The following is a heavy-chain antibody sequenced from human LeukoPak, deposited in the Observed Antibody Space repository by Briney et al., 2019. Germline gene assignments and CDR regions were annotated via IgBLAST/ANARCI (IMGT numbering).Heavy chain of an antibody. J-gene: IGHJ4*02. CDR3: TTELSGSDAY. CDR2: IKSKTDGGTT. CDR1: GFTLSSYW. V-gene: IGHV3-15*01. Sequence: GGSLRLSCAASGFTLSSYWMSWVRQAPGKGLEWVGRIKSKTDGGTTDYAAPVKGRFTISRDDSKNTLYLQINSLKTEDTAVYYCTTELSGSDAYWGQGTLVTVSS. D-gene: IGHD1-26*01.